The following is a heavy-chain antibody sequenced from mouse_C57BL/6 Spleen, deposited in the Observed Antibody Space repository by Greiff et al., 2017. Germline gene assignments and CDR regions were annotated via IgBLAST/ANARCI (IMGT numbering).Heavy chain of an antibody. Sequence: DVKLVESGGGLVKPGGSLKLSCAASGFTFSSYALPWVRQTPVKRLEWVATISDGGSYTYYPDNVKGRFTFSRDNTRNNLYLQMGHLKSEDTAMYYCAREDTGTGDFDYWGQGTTLTVSS. D-gene: IGHD4-1*01. CDR2: ISDGGSYT. CDR3: AREDTGTGDFDY. J-gene: IGHJ2*01. CDR1: GFTFSSYA. V-gene: IGHV5-4*01.